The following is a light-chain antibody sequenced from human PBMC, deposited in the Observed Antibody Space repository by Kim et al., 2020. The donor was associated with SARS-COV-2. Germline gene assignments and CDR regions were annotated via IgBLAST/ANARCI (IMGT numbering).Light chain of an antibody. CDR3: SSYTSSSTYWL. Sequence: SITIACTETSSDVGAYSYVSWYQQHPGKAPKVMIYDVTKRPSGVSDRFSGSKSGNTASLTISGLQAEDEADYYCSSYTSSSTYWLFGGGTKLTVL. V-gene: IGLV2-14*03. CDR2: DVT. J-gene: IGLJ3*02. CDR1: SSDVGAYSY.